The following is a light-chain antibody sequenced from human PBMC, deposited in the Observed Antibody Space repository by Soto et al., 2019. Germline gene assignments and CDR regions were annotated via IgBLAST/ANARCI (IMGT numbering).Light chain of an antibody. CDR1: SSDVGGYNY. J-gene: IGLJ3*02. V-gene: IGLV2-14*01. CDR2: EVS. CDR3: SSYTSSSTPLWV. Sequence: QSALTQPVSVSGSPGQSITISCTGTSSDVGGYNYVSWYQQHQGKAPKLMIYEVSNRPSGVSNRFSGSKSGNTASLTISGLQAEDEADYYCSSYTSSSTPLWVFGGGTKLTVL.